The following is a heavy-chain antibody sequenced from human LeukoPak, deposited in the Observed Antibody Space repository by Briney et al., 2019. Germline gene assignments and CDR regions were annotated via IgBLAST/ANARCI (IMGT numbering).Heavy chain of an antibody. CDR3: ARDRLGGSYVGWFEP. CDR2: IYYSGIT. J-gene: IGHJ5*02. Sequence: PSETLSLTCTVSGGAISSSSYYWSWIRQPPGKGLEWIGYIYYSGITNYNPSLKSRITISVDTSKNQFSLKLSSVTAADTAVYYCARDRLGGSYVGWFEPWGQGTLVTVSS. CDR1: GGAISSSSYY. D-gene: IGHD1-26*01. V-gene: IGHV4-61*01.